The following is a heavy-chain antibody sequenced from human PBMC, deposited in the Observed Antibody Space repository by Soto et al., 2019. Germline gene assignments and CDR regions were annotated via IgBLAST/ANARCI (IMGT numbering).Heavy chain of an antibody. CDR1: GYTLTELS. D-gene: IGHD3-22*01. J-gene: IGHJ4*02. CDR2: FDPEDGET. CDR3: ATDFYYDSSGPGYFDY. V-gene: IGHV1-24*01. Sequence: GASVKVSCKVSGYTLTELSMHWVRQAPGKGLEWMGGFDPEDGETIYAQKFQGRVTMTEDTSTDTAYMELSSLRSEDTAVYYCATDFYYDSSGPGYFDYWGQGTLVTVSS.